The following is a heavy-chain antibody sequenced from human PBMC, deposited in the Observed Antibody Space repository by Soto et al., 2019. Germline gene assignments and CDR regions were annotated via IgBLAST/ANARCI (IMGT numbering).Heavy chain of an antibody. CDR2: ISYDGSNK. Sequence: QVQLVESGGGVVQPGRSLRLSCAASGFTFSSYAMHWVRQAPGKGLEWVAVISYDGSNKYYADSVKGRFTISRDNSKNTLYLQMNSLRAEDTAVYYCARDLDIVATISFSWDIWGQGTMVTVSP. D-gene: IGHD5-12*01. V-gene: IGHV3-30-3*01. CDR3: ARDLDIVATISFSWDI. J-gene: IGHJ3*02. CDR1: GFTFSSYA.